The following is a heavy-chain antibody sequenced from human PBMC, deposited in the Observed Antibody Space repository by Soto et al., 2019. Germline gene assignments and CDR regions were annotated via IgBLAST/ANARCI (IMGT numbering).Heavy chain of an antibody. D-gene: IGHD6-13*01. Sequence: GGSLRLSCAASGFTFSSYGMHWVRQAPGKGLEWVAVISYDGSNKYYADSVKGRFTTSRDNSKNTLYLQMNSLRAEDTAVYYCAKDRSLYSSSWYGLAFDIWGQGTMVTVSS. CDR1: GFTFSSYG. CDR3: AKDRSLYSSSWYGLAFDI. V-gene: IGHV3-30*18. J-gene: IGHJ3*02. CDR2: ISYDGSNK.